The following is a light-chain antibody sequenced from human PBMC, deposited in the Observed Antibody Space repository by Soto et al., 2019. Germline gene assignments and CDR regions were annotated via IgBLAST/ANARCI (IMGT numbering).Light chain of an antibody. J-gene: IGKJ4*01. V-gene: IGKV2-28*01. CDR1: QSLRHSNGYNY. CDR2: LAS. Sequence: DIVMTQSPLSLPVTPGEPASISCRSSQSLRHSNGYNYLNWYLQKPGQSPQLLIYLASNRASGVPDRFSGSGSGTDFTLTISSLEPEDFAVYYCQQRSNWPPLTFGGGTKVEIK. CDR3: QQRSNWPPLT.